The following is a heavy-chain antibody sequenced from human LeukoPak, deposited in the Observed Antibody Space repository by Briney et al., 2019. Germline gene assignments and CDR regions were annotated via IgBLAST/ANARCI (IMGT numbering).Heavy chain of an antibody. V-gene: IGHV3-21*01. D-gene: IGHD6-19*01. J-gene: IGHJ4*02. CDR3: ARDRIAVAGTYSH. CDR1: GFTFSSYS. CDR2: ISSSSSYI. Sequence: PGGSLRLSRAASGFTFSSYSMNWVRQAPGKGLEWVSSISSSSSYIYYADSVKGRFNISRDNAKNSLYLQMNSLRAEDTAVYYCARDRIAVAGTYSHWGQGTLVTVSS.